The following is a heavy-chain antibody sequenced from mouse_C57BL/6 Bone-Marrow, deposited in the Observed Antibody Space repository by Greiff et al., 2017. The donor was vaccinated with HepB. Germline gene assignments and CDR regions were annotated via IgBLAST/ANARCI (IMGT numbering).Heavy chain of an antibody. V-gene: IGHV5-12*01. J-gene: IGHJ3*01. CDR3: ATHYYGSSWFAY. D-gene: IGHD1-1*01. CDR1: GFTFSDYY. Sequence: EVMLVESGGGLVQPGGSLKLSCAASGFTFSDYYMYWVRQTPEKRLEWVAYISNGGGSTYYPDTVKGRFTISRDNAKNTLYLQMSRLKSEDTAMYYCATHYYGSSWFAYWGQGTLVTVSA. CDR2: ISNGGGST.